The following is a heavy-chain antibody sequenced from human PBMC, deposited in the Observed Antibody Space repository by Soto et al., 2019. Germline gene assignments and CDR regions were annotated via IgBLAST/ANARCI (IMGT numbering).Heavy chain of an antibody. J-gene: IGHJ4*02. D-gene: IGHD6-6*01. CDR2: IYYMGST. V-gene: IGHV4-31*03. Sequence: QVQMQESGPGLVKPSQTLSLTCTVSGGAISSGGYYWSWIRQNPGNALEWIGYIYYMGSTYYVPSLKSRVTIFADTSNNQFSLKLSSVTAADTALYYCAIGKQLAHGIRFDYWVQGPLVTVSS. CDR1: GGAISSGGYY. CDR3: AIGKQLAHGIRFDY.